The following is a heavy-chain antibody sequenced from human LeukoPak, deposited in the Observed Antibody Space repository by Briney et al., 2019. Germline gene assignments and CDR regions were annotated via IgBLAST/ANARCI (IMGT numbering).Heavy chain of an antibody. Sequence: GGSLRLSCAASGFTDSSNYMSWVRQAPGKGLEWVSVIYSGGSTYYADSVKGRFTISRDNSKNTLYLQTNSLRAEDTAVYYCAREAAVAGNFDYWGQGTLVTVSS. CDR3: AREAAVAGNFDY. V-gene: IGHV3-66*01. D-gene: IGHD6-19*01. CDR2: IYSGGST. CDR1: GFTDSSNY. J-gene: IGHJ4*02.